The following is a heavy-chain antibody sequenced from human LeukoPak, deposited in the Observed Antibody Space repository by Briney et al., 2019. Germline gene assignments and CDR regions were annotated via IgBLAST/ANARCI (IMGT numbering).Heavy chain of an antibody. J-gene: IGHJ3*02. V-gene: IGHV3-7*04. CDR1: GFTFSSYA. CDR3: SRGANWVDFDT. D-gene: IGHD2-15*01. Sequence: GGSLRLSCAASGFTFSSYAMHWVRQAPGKGLEWVANIKEDSSEKNSADSVKGRFTISRDNAKTSVYLQMSSLRAEDTAVYYCSRGANWVDFDTWGQGTMVTVSS. CDR2: IKEDSSEK.